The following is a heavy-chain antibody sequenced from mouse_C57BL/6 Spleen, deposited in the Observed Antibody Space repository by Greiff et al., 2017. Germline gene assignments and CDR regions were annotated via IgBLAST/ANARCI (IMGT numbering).Heavy chain of an antibody. CDR1: GYTFTSYW. Sequence: QVQLQQPGAELVRPGSSVKLSCKASGYTFTSYWMHWVKQRPIQGLEWIGNIYPSDSETHYNQQFKDKATLTVDKSSSTAYMQLSSLTSEASAVYYCAREYYYGSLYFDVWGTGTTVTVSS. D-gene: IGHD1-1*01. CDR2: IYPSDSET. V-gene: IGHV1-52*01. CDR3: AREYYYGSLYFDV. J-gene: IGHJ1*03.